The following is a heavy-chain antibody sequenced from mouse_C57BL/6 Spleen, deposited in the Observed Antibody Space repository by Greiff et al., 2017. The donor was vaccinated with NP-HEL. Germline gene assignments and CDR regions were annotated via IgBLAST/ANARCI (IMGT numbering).Heavy chain of an antibody. D-gene: IGHD2-4*01. Sequence: VKLMESGPGLVAPSQSLSITCTVSGFSLTSYGVHWVRQPPGKGLEWLVVIWSDGSTTYNSALKSRLSISKDNSKSQVFLKMNSLQTDDTAMYYCARQDDYDEGAMDYWGQGTSVTVSS. CDR1: GFSLTSYG. V-gene: IGHV2-6-1*01. CDR2: IWSDGST. J-gene: IGHJ4*01. CDR3: ARQDDYDEGAMDY.